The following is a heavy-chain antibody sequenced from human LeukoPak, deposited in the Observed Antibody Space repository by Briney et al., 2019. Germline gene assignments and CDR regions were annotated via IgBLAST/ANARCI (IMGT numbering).Heavy chain of an antibody. CDR3: ARSSHIFDY. CDR2: MSTSGST. V-gene: IGHV4-4*07. CDR1: GGSISNYY. D-gene: IGHD6-6*01. Sequence: PSETLSLTCTVSGGSISNYYWGWIRQPAGKGLEWIGRMSTSGSTNYNPSLKSRVTVSLDTSKNQSFLKLSSVTAADTAVYYCARSSHIFDYWGQGTLVTVSS. J-gene: IGHJ4*02.